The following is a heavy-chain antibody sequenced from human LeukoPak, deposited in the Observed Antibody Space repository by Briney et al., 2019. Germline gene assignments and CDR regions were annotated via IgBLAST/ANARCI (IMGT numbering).Heavy chain of an antibody. Sequence: NTSETLSLTCAVYGGSFSGYYWSWIRQPPGKGLEWIGEINHSGSTNYNPSLKSRVTISVDTSKNQFSLKLSSVTAADTAVYYCASGYDYYFDYWGQGTLVTVSS. J-gene: IGHJ4*02. CDR1: GGSFSGYY. CDR3: ASGYDYYFDY. V-gene: IGHV4-34*01. CDR2: INHSGST. D-gene: IGHD5-12*01.